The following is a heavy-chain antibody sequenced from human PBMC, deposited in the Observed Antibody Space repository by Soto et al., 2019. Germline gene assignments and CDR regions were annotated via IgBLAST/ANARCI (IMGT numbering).Heavy chain of an antibody. D-gene: IGHD6-6*01. CDR3: ARPSGLLGQYSALVDY. J-gene: IGHJ4*02. CDR2: IIPIFTTT. CDR1: GGTFSNSA. V-gene: IGHV1-69*13. Sequence: GASVKVSCKASGGTFSNSAIAWVRQAPGQGLEWLGMIIPIFTTTNYAQRFKDRLTISADGSTSTAYMELGGMKSEDTAVYFCARPSGLLGQYSALVDYWGQGTLVTVSS.